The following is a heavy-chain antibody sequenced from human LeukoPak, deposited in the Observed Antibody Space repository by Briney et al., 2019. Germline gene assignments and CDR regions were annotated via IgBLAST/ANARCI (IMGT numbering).Heavy chain of an antibody. J-gene: IGHJ4*02. D-gene: IGHD5-24*01. V-gene: IGHV1-2*06. CDR2: INPNSGGT. CDR1: GYTFTGYY. Sequence: ASVKVSCKASGYTFTGYYMHWVRQAPGQGLEWMGRINPNSGGTNYAQKFQGRVTMTRDTSISTACMELSRLRSDDTAVYYCARGRRDGYNFGDYWGQGTLVTVSS. CDR3: ARGRRDGYNFGDY.